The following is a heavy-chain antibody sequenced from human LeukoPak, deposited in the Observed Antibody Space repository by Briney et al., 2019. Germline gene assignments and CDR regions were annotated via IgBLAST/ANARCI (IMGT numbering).Heavy chain of an antibody. CDR1: GFTFDDYA. CDR2: ISWNSGSI. V-gene: IGHV3-9*01. CDR3: AKDKGDYGSGTSYGMDV. J-gene: IGHJ6*02. Sequence: GGSLRLSCAASGFTFDDYAMHWVRQAPGKGLEWVSGISWNSGSIGYADSVKGRFTISRDNAKNSLYLQMNSLRAEDTALYYCAKDKGDYGSGTSYGMDVWGQGTTVTVSS. D-gene: IGHD3-10*01.